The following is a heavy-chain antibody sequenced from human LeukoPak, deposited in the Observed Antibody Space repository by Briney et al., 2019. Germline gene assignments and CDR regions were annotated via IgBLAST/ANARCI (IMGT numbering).Heavy chain of an antibody. Sequence: GGSLRLSCAASGFSFSYFWMSWVRQAPGKGLEWVANIKQDGSEKYYVDCGKGRFTISRDNAKKSLYLQMNSLRDEGTAVYYCARDAEVGTLFGVLSRYNWFDPWGQGALVTVSS. J-gene: IGHJ5*02. CDR1: GFSFSYFW. V-gene: IGHV3-7*01. CDR3: ARDAEVGTLFGVLSRYNWFDP. CDR2: IKQDGSEK. D-gene: IGHD3-3*01.